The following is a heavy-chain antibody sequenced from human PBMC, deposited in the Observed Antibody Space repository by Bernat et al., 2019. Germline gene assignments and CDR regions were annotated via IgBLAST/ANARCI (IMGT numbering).Heavy chain of an antibody. CDR2: SIPIFGTA. D-gene: IGHD6-19*01. CDR1: GGTFSSYA. Sequence: QVQLVQSGAEVKKPGSSVKVSCKASGGTFSSYAISWVRQAPGQGLEWMGGSIPIFGTANYAQKFQGRVTITADESTSTAYLALSSLRSEEPAVYYCARELGAVAGTGGGSGYFDYWGQGTLVTVSS. V-gene: IGHV1-69*01. J-gene: IGHJ4*02. CDR3: ARELGAVAGTGGGSGYFDY.